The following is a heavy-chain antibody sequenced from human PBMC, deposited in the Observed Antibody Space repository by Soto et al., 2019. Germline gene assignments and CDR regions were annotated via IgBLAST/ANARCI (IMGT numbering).Heavy chain of an antibody. CDR1: GGSVSSPNYY. V-gene: IGHV4-61*01. CDR2: VYYIGTS. J-gene: IGHJ5*02. CDR3: ARSVFP. Sequence: SETLSLTCTVSGGSVSSPNYYWSWIRQPPGKTLEWIGYVYYIGTSNYNPSLKSRVTISIDTSKNQFSLNMRSVTAADTAVYYCARSVFPWGQGTLVTVSS.